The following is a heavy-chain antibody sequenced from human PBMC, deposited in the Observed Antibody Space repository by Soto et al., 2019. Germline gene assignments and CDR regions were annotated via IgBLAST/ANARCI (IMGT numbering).Heavy chain of an antibody. D-gene: IGHD2-21*02. J-gene: IGHJ4*02. CDR1: GYSFAVYW. Sequence: GESLKIFCKGSGYSFAVYWITWVRQPPAKGVEWIGRSDPSDSQTYYSPSFRGHVTISATKSITTVFLQWSSLRASDTDMYYCARQRSDCNTGPTSEYYFDSWGQGTPVTVSS. CDR3: ARQRSDCNTGPTSEYYFDS. CDR2: SDPSDSQT. V-gene: IGHV5-10-1*01.